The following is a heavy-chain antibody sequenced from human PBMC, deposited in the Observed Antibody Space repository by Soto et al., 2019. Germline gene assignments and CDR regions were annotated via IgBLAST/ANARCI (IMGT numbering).Heavy chain of an antibody. CDR3: ARARDFWSGYYYFDY. J-gene: IGHJ4*02. CDR1: GGSVSSGSYY. Sequence: SETLSLTCTVSGGSVSSGSYYWSWIRQPPGKGLECIGYIYYSGSTYYNPSLKSRVTISVDTSKNQFSLKLSSVTAADTAVYYCARARDFWSGYYYFDYWGQGTLVTVSS. V-gene: IGHV4-61*01. CDR2: IYYSGST. D-gene: IGHD3-3*01.